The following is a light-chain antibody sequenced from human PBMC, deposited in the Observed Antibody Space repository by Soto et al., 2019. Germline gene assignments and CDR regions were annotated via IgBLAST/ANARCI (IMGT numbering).Light chain of an antibody. V-gene: IGKV3-15*01. CDR1: QSVSVN. CDR3: QQDKNWPPLT. CDR2: GAS. J-gene: IGKJ4*01. Sequence: EIVMTQSPATLSVSPGERATLSCRVSQSVSVNLAWYQQKPGQPPRLLIYGASTRATGIPARFSGSGSGTEFTLPINSLQSEDFAVYDGQQDKNWPPLTFGGGTKVDIK.